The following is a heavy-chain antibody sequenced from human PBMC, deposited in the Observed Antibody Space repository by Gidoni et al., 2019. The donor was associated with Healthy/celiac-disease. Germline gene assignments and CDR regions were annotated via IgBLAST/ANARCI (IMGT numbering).Heavy chain of an antibody. J-gene: IGHJ4*02. CDR2: ISWNSGSI. Sequence: EVQLVESGGGLVQPGRSLRLSCAASGFTFDDYAMHWVRQAPGKGLEWVSGISWNSGSIGYADSVKGRFTISRDNAKNSLYLQMNSLRAEDTALYYCAKDITYGGNSVAIDYWGQGTLVTVSS. V-gene: IGHV3-9*01. CDR1: GFTFDDYA. CDR3: AKDITYGGNSVAIDY. D-gene: IGHD4-17*01.